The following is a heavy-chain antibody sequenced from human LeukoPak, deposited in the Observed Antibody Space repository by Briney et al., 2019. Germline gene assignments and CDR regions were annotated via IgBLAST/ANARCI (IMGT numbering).Heavy chain of an antibody. V-gene: IGHV3-23*01. D-gene: IGHD6-19*01. CDR3: AKRGAGSGGLHF. CDR2: FYETDKT. Sequence: GGCLRLSCAASGFTFSIYAMTWVRQAPGKGLEWVSTFYETDKTDYADSVKGRFTISRDTSKNMLYLQMNSLRAEDTAIYYCAKRGAGSGGLHFWGQGTLVTVSS. J-gene: IGHJ4*02. CDR1: GFTFSIYA.